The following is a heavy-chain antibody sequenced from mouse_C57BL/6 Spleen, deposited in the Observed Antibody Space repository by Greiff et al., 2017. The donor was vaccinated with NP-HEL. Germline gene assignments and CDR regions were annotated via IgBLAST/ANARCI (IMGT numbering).Heavy chain of an antibody. CDR3: ARSWDNDAMDD. V-gene: IGHV1-12*01. Sequence: QVQLKESGAELVRPGASVKMSCKASGYTFTSYNMHWVKQTPRPGLEWIGAIYPGNGDNSSNQKFKGKATLTVDKSSSTAYMQLSSLTSEDSAVDFCARSWDNDAMDDWGQGTSVTVSS. CDR2: IYPGNGDN. J-gene: IGHJ4*01. CDR1: GYTFTSYN. D-gene: IGHD4-1*01.